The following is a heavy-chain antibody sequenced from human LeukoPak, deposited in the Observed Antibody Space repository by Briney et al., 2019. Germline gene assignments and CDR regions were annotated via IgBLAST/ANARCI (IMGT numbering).Heavy chain of an antibody. Sequence: GGSLRLSCAASGFTFSSYAMHWVRQAPGKGLEWVAVISYDGSNRYYADSVKGRFTISRDNSKNTLYLQMNSLRAEDTAVYYCAREGGGVGHTIDYWGQGTLVTVSS. CDR1: GFTFSSYA. CDR2: ISYDGSNR. D-gene: IGHD2-8*02. J-gene: IGHJ4*02. CDR3: AREGGGVGHTIDY. V-gene: IGHV3-30-3*01.